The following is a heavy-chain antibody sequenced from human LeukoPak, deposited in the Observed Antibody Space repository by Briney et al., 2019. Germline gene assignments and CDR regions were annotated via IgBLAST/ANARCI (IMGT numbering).Heavy chain of an antibody. D-gene: IGHD1-26*01. J-gene: IGHJ4*02. CDR3: ARKTRNRELLYFDY. CDR1: GGSFSGYY. CDR2: INHSGST. V-gene: IGHV4-34*01. Sequence: SETLSLTCAVYGGSFSGYYWSWIRQPPGKGLEWIGEINHSGSTNYNPSLKSRVTISVDTSKNQFSLKLGSVTAADTAVYYCARKTRNRELLYFDYWGQGTLVTVSS.